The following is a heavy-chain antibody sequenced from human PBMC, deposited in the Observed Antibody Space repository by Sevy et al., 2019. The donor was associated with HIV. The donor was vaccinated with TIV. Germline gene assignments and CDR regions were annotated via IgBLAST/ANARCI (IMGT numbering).Heavy chain of an antibody. CDR2: ISYDGRNK. CDR1: GITFTTSG. Sequence: GGSLRLSCAVSGITFTTSGMHWVRQAPGKGLEWVPVISYDGRNKFYGDSVKGRFTISRDNSKNMLYLQVNSLTTEDTAVYYCAKDFTGYNGMDVWGQGTMVTVSS. D-gene: IGHD3-9*01. CDR3: AKDFTGYNGMDV. V-gene: IGHV3-30*18. J-gene: IGHJ6*02.